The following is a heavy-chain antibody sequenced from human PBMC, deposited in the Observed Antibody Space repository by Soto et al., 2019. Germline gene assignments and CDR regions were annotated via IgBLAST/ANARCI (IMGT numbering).Heavy chain of an antibody. D-gene: IGHD3-10*01. CDR3: AHSRSTITMDRVVMSFDY. CDR2: IYWDDDK. V-gene: IGHV2-5*02. Sequence: QITLKESGPTLVKPTQTLTLTCTFSGFSLSTSGVGVGWIRQPPGKALEWLALIYWDDDKRYSPSLKSRLTITQDTTKNHVVHTTTNMDPVDTATYDCAHSRSTITMDRVVMSFDYWGQGTLVTVSS. CDR1: GFSLSTSGVG. J-gene: IGHJ4*02.